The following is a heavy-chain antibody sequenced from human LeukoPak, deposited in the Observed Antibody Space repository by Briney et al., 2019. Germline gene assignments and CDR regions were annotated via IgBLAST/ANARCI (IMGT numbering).Heavy chain of an antibody. D-gene: IGHD6-13*01. CDR1: GGSFSGYY. J-gene: IGHJ3*02. CDR3: ARETGYSSPLDI. V-gene: IGHV4-34*01. Sequence: PSETLSLTCAVYGGSFSGYYWSWIRQPPGKGLEWIGEINHSGSTNYNPSLKSRVTMSVDTSKNQFSLKLSSVTAADTAVYYCARETGYSSPLDIWGQGTMVTVSS. CDR2: INHSGST.